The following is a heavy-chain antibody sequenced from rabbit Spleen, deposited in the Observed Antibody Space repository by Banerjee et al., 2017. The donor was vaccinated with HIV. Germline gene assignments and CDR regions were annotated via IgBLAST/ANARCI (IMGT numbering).Heavy chain of an antibody. CDR3: ARDTDTDKWIEYFDL. Sequence: QEQLVESGGGLVKPEGSLTLTCKASGFSFSDRDVMCWVRQAPGKGLQWIACINVYTGKPVYATWAKGRFTISRTSSTTVTLQMTSLTAADTATYFCARDTDTDKWIEYFDLWGQGTLVTVS. J-gene: IGHJ4*01. V-gene: IGHV1S45*01. CDR2: INVYTGKP. D-gene: IGHD7-1*01. CDR1: GFSFSDRDV.